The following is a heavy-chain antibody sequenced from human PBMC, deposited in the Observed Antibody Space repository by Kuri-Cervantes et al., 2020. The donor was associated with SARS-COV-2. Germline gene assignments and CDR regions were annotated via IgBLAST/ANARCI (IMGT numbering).Heavy chain of an antibody. J-gene: IGHJ4*02. CDR3: ARGEDCSSTSCYWGWSYSNSYYFDY. D-gene: IGHD2-2*01. V-gene: IGHV3-30*04. Sequence: GESLKISCAASGFTFSSYAMHWVRQAPGKGLEWVAVISYDGSNKYYADSVKGRFTISRDNSKNTLYLQMNSLRAEDTAVYYCARGEDCSSTSCYWGWSYSNSYYFDYWGQGTLVTVSS. CDR1: GFTFSSYA. CDR2: ISYDGSNK.